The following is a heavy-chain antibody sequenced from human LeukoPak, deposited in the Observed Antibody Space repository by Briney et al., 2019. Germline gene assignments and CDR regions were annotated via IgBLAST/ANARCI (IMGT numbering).Heavy chain of an antibody. CDR3: ARGSKKAFYYYYYMDV. J-gene: IGHJ6*03. V-gene: IGHV1-8*03. D-gene: IGHD4-11*01. CDR2: MNPNSGNT. CDR1: GYTFTSYD. Sequence: ASVTVSCQASGYTFTSYDINWVRQATGRGGGWMGWMNPNSGNTGYAQKFQGRVTSTSNTSISTAYMELSSLRSEDTAEYYCARGSKKAFYYYYYMDVWGKGTTVTVSS.